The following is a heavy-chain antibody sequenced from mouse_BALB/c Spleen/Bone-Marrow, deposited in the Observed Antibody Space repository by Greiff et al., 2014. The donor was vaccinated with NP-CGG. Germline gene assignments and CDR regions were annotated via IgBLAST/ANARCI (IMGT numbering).Heavy chain of an antibody. CDR1: GFNIKDTY. CDR2: IDPANGNT. J-gene: IGHJ3*01. D-gene: IGHD1-1*01. V-gene: IGHV14-3*02. Sequence: VQLQQSGAEHVKPGASVKLSCTASGFNIKDTYMHWVKQRPEQGLEWIGRIDPANGNTKYDPKFQGKATITADTSSNTAYLQLSSLTSEDTAVYYCAPYYYGSSQFAYWGQGTLVTVSA. CDR3: APYYYGSSQFAY.